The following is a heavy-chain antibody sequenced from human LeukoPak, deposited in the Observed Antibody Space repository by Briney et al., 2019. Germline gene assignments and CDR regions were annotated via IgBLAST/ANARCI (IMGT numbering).Heavy chain of an antibody. CDR3: ARDRGSSWYQYPSPPDY. Sequence: SETLSLTCSVSGGSISSSTYYWGWIRQPPGKGLEWIGSIYYSGSTYYNPSLKSRVTISVDTSKNQFSLKLSSVTAADTAVYYCARDRGSSWYQYPSPPDYWGQGTLVTVSS. D-gene: IGHD6-13*01. CDR1: GGSISSSTYY. J-gene: IGHJ4*02. V-gene: IGHV4-39*07. CDR2: IYYSGST.